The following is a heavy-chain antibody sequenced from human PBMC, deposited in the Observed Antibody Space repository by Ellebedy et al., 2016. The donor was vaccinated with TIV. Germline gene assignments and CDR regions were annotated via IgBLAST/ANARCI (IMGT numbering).Heavy chain of an antibody. CDR1: GFIFSNYA. D-gene: IGHD2-15*01. Sequence: GESLKISCAASGFIFSNYAMHWVRQAPGKGLEWVAVIPYDGSNKYYADSVKGRFTISRDNSKNTLYLQMNSLRDEDTAVYYCAKPMGYCSGGGCFAFDVWGQGTMVTVSS. V-gene: IGHV3-30-3*02. CDR3: AKPMGYCSGGGCFAFDV. J-gene: IGHJ3*01. CDR2: IPYDGSNK.